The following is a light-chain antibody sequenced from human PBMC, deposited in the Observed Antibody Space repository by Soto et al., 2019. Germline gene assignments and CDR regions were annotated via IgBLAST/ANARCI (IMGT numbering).Light chain of an antibody. J-gene: IGKJ1*01. CDR2: DAS. CDR1: QSISNR. V-gene: IGKV1-5*01. Sequence: DIQMTQSPSTLSASVGDRVTITCRASQSISNRLAWYQQKPGKAPKVLIYDASSLESGVPSRFSGSGSGTKFILTTSSLQLDDFASYYCQGYGCMCTFGQGTKVEMK. CDR3: QGYGCMCT.